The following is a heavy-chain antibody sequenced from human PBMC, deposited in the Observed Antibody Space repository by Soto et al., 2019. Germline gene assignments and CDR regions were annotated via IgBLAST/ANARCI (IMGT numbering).Heavy chain of an antibody. CDR3: ARVTETIPWVDYYYGMDV. CDR2: INHSGST. V-gene: IGHV4-34*01. J-gene: IGHJ6*02. CDR1: GGSFSGYY. D-gene: IGHD1-7*01. Sequence: PSETLSLTCAVYGGSFSGYYWSWIRQPPGKGLEWIGEINHSGSTNYNPSLKSRVTISVDTSKNQFSLKLSSVTAADTAVYYCARVTETIPWVDYYYGMDVWGQGTTVTVSS.